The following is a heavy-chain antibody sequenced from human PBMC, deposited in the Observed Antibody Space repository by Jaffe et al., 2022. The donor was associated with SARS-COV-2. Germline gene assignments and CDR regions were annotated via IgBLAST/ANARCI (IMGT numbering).Heavy chain of an antibody. Sequence: EVQLVESGGGLVKPGGSLRLSCAASGFTFSSYSMNWVRQAPGKGLEWVSSISSSSSYIYYADSVKGRFTISRDNAKNSLYLQMNSLRAEDTAVYYCARDQSPIRYGDDIDYWGQGTLVTVSS. V-gene: IGHV3-21*01. CDR1: GFTFSSYS. CDR3: ARDQSPIRYGDDIDY. J-gene: IGHJ4*02. CDR2: ISSSSSYI. D-gene: IGHD4-17*01.